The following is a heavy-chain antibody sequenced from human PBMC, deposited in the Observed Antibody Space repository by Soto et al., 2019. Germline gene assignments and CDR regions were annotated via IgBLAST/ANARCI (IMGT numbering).Heavy chain of an antibody. CDR2: ISPMFGAA. CDR3: AREVQVHTPAFVY. Sequence: QVQLVQSGAEIKKPGSSVKVSCQSSGGTFNTYAMNWVRQAPGQGPEWMGDISPMFGAANYAPKFQGRGTITADESTGTSYMQLSSLTSEDTALYFCAREVQVHTPAFVYWGQGTRVTGSS. V-gene: IGHV1-69*19. J-gene: IGHJ4*02. CDR1: GGTFNTYA. D-gene: IGHD3-10*01.